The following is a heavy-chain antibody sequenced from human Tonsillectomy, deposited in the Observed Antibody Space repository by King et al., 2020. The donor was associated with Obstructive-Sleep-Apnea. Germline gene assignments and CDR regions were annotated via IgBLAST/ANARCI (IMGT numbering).Heavy chain of an antibody. Sequence: VQLVESGAEVKKPGASVKVSCKASGYTFTGYYMHWVRQAPGQGLEWMGWINPHSGGTHSAQKFQGRVTMTRDTSITTAYMELSRLKSDDSAVYYCASAGTYYYGSGSLSAFDIWAQGTMVAVSS. V-gene: IGHV1-2*02. CDR3: ASAGTYYYGSGSLSAFDI. D-gene: IGHD3-10*01. CDR1: GYTFTGYY. J-gene: IGHJ3*02. CDR2: INPHSGGT.